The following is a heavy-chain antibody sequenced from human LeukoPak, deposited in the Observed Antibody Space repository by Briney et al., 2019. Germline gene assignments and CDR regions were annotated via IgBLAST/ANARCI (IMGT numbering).Heavy chain of an antibody. J-gene: IGHJ3*01. Sequence: SETLSLTCTVSGGSINNNYWTWIRQPAGKGLEWIGRIYTTGSTNYNPSLQSRVSMSVDTSKNRFSLNVTSMTAADTAVYYCARWADKSGSSSRVAFDVWGQGTMVTVSS. CDR1: GGSINNNY. V-gene: IGHV4-4*07. CDR2: IYTTGST. D-gene: IGHD6-6*01. CDR3: ARWADKSGSSSRVAFDV.